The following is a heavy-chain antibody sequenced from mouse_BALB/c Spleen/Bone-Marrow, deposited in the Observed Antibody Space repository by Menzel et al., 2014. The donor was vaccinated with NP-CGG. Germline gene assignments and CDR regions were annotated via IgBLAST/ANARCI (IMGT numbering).Heavy chain of an antibody. V-gene: IGHV4-2*02. CDR1: GFDFSRYW. D-gene: IGHD1-1*01. CDR3: ARRNYGRSWAMDY. CDR2: INPGSSTI. J-gene: IGHJ4*01. Sequence: EVQLVESGGGLVQPGGSLNLSCAASGFDFSRYWMSWTRQAPGKGQEWIGEINPGSSTINYTPSLKDKFIISRDNAKNTLYLQMNKVRSEDTALYYCARRNYGRSWAMDYWGQGTSVTVSS.